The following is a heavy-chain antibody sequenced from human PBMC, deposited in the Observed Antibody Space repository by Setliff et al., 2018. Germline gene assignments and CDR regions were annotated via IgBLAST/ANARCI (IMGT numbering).Heavy chain of an antibody. J-gene: IGHJ4*02. CDR2: TSYDGINK. CDR1: GFTFSSYP. Sequence: GGSLRLSCAASGFTFSSYPMHWVRQAPGKGLEWVAVTSYDGINKYYAESVQGRFTISRDNSKNTLYLQMNSLRLEDTARYYCAKGKGPQPRPSLDYWGQGTLVTVSS. CDR3: AKGKGPQPRPSLDY. V-gene: IGHV3-30*01.